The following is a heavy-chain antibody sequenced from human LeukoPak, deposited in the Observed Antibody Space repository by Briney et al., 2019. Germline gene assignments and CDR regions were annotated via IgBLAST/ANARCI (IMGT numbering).Heavy chain of an antibody. CDR2: IYHSGST. CDR3: ARGLNYFDY. CDR1: GGSISNGGYS. J-gene: IGHJ4*02. V-gene: IGHV4-30-2*01. Sequence: SETLSLTCAVSGGSISNGGYSWSWIRQPPGKGLEWSGYIYHSGSTYYNPSLKSRVTISVDRSKNQFSLKLSSVTAADTAVYYCARGLNYFDYWGQGTLVTVSS.